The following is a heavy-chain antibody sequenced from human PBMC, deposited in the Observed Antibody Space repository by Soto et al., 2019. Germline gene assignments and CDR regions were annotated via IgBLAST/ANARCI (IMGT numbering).Heavy chain of an antibody. Sequence: EVQLLESGGGLVQRGGSLRLSCAVSGFSLTTYAMSXXXXAAGKGLVWVAEVSASGRSTTYADSVKGRFTTSKDTXXXXXXXXXXXXXXXXXXXXXXXXXXXGEXEGFDVWGRGTMVRVSS. CDR1: GFSLTTYA. CDR2: VSASGRST. CDR3: XXXXXGEXEGFDV. J-gene: IGHJ3*01. V-gene: IGHV3-23*01.